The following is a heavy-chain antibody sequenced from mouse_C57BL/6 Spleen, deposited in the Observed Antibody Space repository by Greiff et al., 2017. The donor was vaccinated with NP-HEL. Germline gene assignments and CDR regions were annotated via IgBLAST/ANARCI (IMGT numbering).Heavy chain of an antibody. CDR2: INPSTGGT. D-gene: IGHD1-1*01. CDR1: GYSFTGYY. J-gene: IGHJ2*01. Sequence: EVMLVESGPELVKPGASVKISCKASGYSFTGYYMNWVKQSPEKSLEWIGEINPSTGGTTYNQKFKAKATLTVDKSSSTAYMQLKSLTSEDSAVYYCARGSGSSYLYYFDYWGQGTTLTVSS. CDR3: ARGSGSSYLYYFDY. V-gene: IGHV1-42*01.